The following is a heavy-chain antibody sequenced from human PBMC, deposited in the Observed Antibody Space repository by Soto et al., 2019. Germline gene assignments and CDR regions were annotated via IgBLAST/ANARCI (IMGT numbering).Heavy chain of an antibody. CDR2: MNPNSGNT. J-gene: IGHJ4*02. V-gene: IGHV1-8*01. D-gene: IGHD6-19*01. Sequence: ASVKVSCKASGYTFTSYDINWVRQATGQGLEWMGWMNPNSGNTGYAQKFQGRVTMTRNTSISTAYMELSSLRSEDTAVYYCARDSFPYSSGWYHYWGQGTLVTVSS. CDR3: ARDSFPYSSGWYHY. CDR1: GYTFTSYD.